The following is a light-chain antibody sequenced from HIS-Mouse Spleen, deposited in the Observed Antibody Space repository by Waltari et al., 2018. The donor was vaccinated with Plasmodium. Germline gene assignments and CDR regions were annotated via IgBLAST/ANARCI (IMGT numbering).Light chain of an antibody. V-gene: IGLV3-10*01. Sequence: SYALTQPPSVSVSPGQTARITCSGDALPKKYHYWYQQKSGQAPVLVINEDSKRPSGIPERFSGSSSGTMATLTISGAQVEDEADYYCYSTDSSGNHRVFGGGTKLTVL. CDR3: YSTDSSGNHRV. CDR2: EDS. CDR1: ALPKKY. J-gene: IGLJ3*02.